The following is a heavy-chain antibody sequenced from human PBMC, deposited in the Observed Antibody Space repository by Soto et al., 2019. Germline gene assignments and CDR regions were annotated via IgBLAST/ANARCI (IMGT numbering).Heavy chain of an antibody. J-gene: IGHJ6*02. CDR3: ARDGREASGMDV. V-gene: IGHV4-59*11. CDR2: IYYRGST. Sequence: PSETLSLTCTVSGGSISSHYWSWVRRAPGKGLEWIGHIYYRGSTTYNPPLRSRSTISVDTSNNQFSLKLNSVTTADTAVYYCARDGREASGMDVWGQGTKVTVSS. D-gene: IGHD1-26*01. CDR1: GGSISSHY.